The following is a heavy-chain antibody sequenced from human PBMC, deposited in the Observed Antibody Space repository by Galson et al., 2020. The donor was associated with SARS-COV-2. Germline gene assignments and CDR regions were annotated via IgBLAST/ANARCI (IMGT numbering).Heavy chain of an antibody. J-gene: IGHJ6*02. CDR1: GYTFTSYG. CDR2: ISAYNGNT. D-gene: IGHD3-10*01. CDR3: AGGKGEGVLLWVGESLDV. V-gene: IGHV1-18*01. Sequence: ASVKVSCKASGYTFTSYGISWVRQAPGQGLEWMGWISAYNGNTNYAQKLQGRVTMTTDTSTSTAYMELRSLRSDDTAVDYCAGGKGEGVLLWVGESLDVWGQGTTVTVSS.